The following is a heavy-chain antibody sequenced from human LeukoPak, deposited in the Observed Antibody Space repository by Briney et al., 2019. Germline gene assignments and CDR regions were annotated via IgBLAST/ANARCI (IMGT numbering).Heavy chain of an antibody. V-gene: IGHV3-23*01. CDR1: GFTFDRYG. D-gene: IGHD1-26*01. Sequence: GGSLRLSCEGSGFTFDRYGMSWVRQAPGRGLEWVSSIRGSGGATWYADSVKGRFTISRDNSKNKVFLQMDSLRAEDTAVYYCAKGMGDTLGDFDYWGQGTLVTVSS. CDR3: AKGMGDTLGDFDY. CDR2: IRGSGGAT. J-gene: IGHJ4*02.